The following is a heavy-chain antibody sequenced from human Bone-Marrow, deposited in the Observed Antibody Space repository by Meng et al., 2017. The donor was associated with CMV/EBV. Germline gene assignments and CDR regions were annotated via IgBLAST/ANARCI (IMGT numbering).Heavy chain of an antibody. D-gene: IGHD3-3*01. CDR3: ARGGSHTYYDFWSGSNWFDP. V-gene: IGHV4-39*07. J-gene: IGHJ5*02. CDR1: GGSISSSSYY. CDR2: IYYSGST. Sequence: SETLSLTCTVSGGSISSSSYYWGWIRQPPGKGLEWIGSIYYSGSTYYNPSLKSRVTISVDTSKNQFSLKLSSVTAADTAVYYCARGGSHTYYDFWSGSNWFDPWGQGTRVTGSS.